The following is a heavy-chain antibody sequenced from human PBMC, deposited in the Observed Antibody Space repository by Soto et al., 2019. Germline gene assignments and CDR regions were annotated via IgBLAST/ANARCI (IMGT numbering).Heavy chain of an antibody. CDR2: ISRSSSTI. V-gene: IGHV3-48*01. Sequence: GSLRLSCAASGFTFSTYTMNWAPQAPGKGLEWGSYISRSSSTIFYTDSVKGRFTVSRDNAKNSLYLQMNSLRAEDTAVYYCARDLNYDSNGLRYWGQ. CDR3: ARDLNYDSNGLRY. CDR1: GFTFSTYT. D-gene: IGHD3-22*01. J-gene: IGHJ4*02.